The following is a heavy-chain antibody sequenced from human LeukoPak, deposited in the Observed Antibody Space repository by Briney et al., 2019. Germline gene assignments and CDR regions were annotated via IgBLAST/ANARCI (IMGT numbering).Heavy chain of an antibody. Sequence: GRSLRLSCTASGFTFGDYAMSWVRQAPGKGLEWVSFIYSGGNTHYSDSVKGRFTISRDNSKNTLYLQMNSLRAEDTAVYYCARRAGDYSHPYDYWGQGTLVTVSS. CDR1: GFTFGDYA. CDR3: ARRAGDYSHPYDY. D-gene: IGHD3-22*01. V-gene: IGHV3-53*01. CDR2: IYSGGNT. J-gene: IGHJ4*02.